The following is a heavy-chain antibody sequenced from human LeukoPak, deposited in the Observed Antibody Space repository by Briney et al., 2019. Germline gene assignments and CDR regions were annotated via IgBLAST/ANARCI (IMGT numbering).Heavy chain of an antibody. J-gene: IGHJ3*02. D-gene: IGHD3-9*01. CDR3: AKEDGFLLTGYLNDAFDI. CDR2: ISGSGGST. CDR1: GFTFSSYA. Sequence: GGSLRLSCAASGFTFSSYAMSWVRQAPGKGLEWVSAISGSGGSTYYADSVKGRFTISRDNSKNTLYLQMNSLRAEDTAVYYCAKEDGFLLTGYLNDAFDIWGQGTMVTVSS. V-gene: IGHV3-23*01.